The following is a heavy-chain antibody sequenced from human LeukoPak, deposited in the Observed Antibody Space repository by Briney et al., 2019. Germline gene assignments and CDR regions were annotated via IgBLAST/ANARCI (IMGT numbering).Heavy chain of an antibody. CDR2: IGTAGDT. CDR3: ARGCSSTSCYHDFDY. CDR1: GFTFSSYD. V-gene: IGHV3-13*01. J-gene: IGHJ4*02. Sequence: GGSLRLSCAASGFTFSSYDMHWVRKATGKGLEWVSAIGTAGDTYYPGSVKGRFTISRENAKNSLDLQMNSLRAGDTAVYYCARGCSSTSCYHDFDYWGQGTLVTVSS. D-gene: IGHD2-2*01.